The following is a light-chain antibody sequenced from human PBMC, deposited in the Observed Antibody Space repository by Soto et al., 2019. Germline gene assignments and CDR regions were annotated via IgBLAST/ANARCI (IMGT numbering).Light chain of an antibody. Sequence: EIVLTQSPGTLSLSPGERATLSCRASQSISSNYLAWYQQKPGQAPRFLIYGASSRATGIPDRFSGSGSGTDFTLTISRLEPEDFAVYYCQQYGDSSWTFGQGTKVEIK. CDR2: GAS. CDR1: QSISSNY. CDR3: QQYGDSSWT. J-gene: IGKJ1*01. V-gene: IGKV3-20*01.